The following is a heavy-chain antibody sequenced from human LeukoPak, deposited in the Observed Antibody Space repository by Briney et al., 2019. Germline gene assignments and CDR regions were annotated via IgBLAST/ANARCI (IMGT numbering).Heavy chain of an antibody. CDR3: ARGGLRAAAGMAYNWFDP. CDR2: ISGSGGST. V-gene: IGHV3-23*01. CDR1: GFTFSSYA. J-gene: IGHJ5*02. Sequence: PGGTLRLSCAASGFTFSSYAMSWVRQAPGKGLEWVSAISGSGGSTYYADSVKGRFTISRDNAKNSLYLQMNSLRAEDTAVYYCARGGLRAAAGMAYNWFDPWGQGTLVTVSS. D-gene: IGHD6-13*01.